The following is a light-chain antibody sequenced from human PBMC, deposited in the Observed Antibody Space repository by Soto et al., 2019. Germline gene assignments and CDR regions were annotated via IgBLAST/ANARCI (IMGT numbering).Light chain of an antibody. J-gene: IGKJ1*01. V-gene: IGKV3-20*01. CDR3: HQYGKSPQT. CDR1: QSVSSAN. Sequence: EMVLTQSPGTLSLSPGERGTLSCSAIQSVSSANFAWYQQKPGQDPRLLIYGASSSANXIPDRFSGSGSGKVFTLTINILEPDDFAVYYCHQYGKSPQTFGQGTKVDIK. CDR2: GAS.